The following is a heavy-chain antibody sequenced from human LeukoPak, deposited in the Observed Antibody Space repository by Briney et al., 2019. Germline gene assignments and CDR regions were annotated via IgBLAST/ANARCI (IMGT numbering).Heavy chain of an antibody. Sequence: PGGSLRLSCAASGFTFSSYAMSWVRQAPEKGLEWVSAISGSGGSTYYADSVKGRFTISRDNSKNTLYLQMNSLRAEDTAVYYCAKDGGYSYYYYYYMDVWGKGTTVTVSS. V-gene: IGHV3-23*01. CDR2: ISGSGGST. CDR1: GFTFSSYA. D-gene: IGHD5-18*01. CDR3: AKDGGYSYYYYYYMDV. J-gene: IGHJ6*03.